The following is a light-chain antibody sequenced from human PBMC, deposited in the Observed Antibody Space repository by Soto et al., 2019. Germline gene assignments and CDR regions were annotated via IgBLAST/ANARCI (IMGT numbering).Light chain of an antibody. J-gene: IGKJ2*01. CDR2: LGS. V-gene: IGKV2-28*01. Sequence: EIVMTQSPPSLTVTPGEPASISCRSSQRLLHSNGNTLLDWYLQKPGQSPQLLIYLGSNRASGVPDRVSGSEAGTDFTLKISRVEAEDVGVYYCMQALETPYTFGQGTKLEIK. CDR1: QRLLHSNGNTL. CDR3: MQALETPYT.